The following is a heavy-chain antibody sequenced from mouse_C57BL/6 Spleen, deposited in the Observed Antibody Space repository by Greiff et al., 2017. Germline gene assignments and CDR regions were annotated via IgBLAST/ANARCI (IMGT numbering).Heavy chain of an antibody. CDR3: AGRDYGGGC. J-gene: IGHJ2*01. D-gene: IGHD1-2*01. CDR2: ISSGSSTI. V-gene: IGHV5-17*01. CDR1: GFTFSDYG. Sequence: DVMLVESGGGLVKPGGSLKLSCAASGFTFSDYGMHWVRQAPEKGLEWVAYISSGSSTIYYADTVKGRFTISRDNAKNTLFLQMTGLGSEDTAMYYCAGRDYGGGCWGHGTTLTVAS.